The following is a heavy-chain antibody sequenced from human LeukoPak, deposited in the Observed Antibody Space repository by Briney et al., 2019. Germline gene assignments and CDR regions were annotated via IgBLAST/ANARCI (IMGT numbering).Heavy chain of an antibody. V-gene: IGHV4-4*07. Sequence: ASETLSLTCTVSGGSISSYYWSWIRQPAGKGLEWIGRIYTSGSTNYNPSLKSRVTMSVDTSKNQFSLKLSSVTAADTAVYYCARDYFSSGWYGSSFDYWGQGTLVTVSP. CDR2: IYTSGST. CDR3: ARDYFSSGWYGSSFDY. D-gene: IGHD6-19*01. CDR1: GGSISSYY. J-gene: IGHJ4*02.